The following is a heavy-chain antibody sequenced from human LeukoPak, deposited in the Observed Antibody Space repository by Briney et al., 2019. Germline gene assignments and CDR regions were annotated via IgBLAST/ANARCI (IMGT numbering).Heavy chain of an antibody. CDR3: AKDTIIAVAGRDYYYYGMDV. CDR1: GFTFSSYA. CDR2: ISGSGGST. V-gene: IGHV3-23*01. D-gene: IGHD6-19*01. Sequence: SGGSLRLSCAASGFTFSSYAMSWVRQAPGKGLEWVSAISGSGGSTYYADSVKGRFTISRDNSKNTLYLQMNSLRAEDTALYYCAKDTIIAVAGRDYYYYGMDVWGQGTTVTVSS. J-gene: IGHJ6*02.